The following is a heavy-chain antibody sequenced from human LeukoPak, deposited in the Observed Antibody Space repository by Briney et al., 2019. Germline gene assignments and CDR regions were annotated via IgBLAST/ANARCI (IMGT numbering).Heavy chain of an antibody. CDR3: AKLIVVVVAALTDAFDI. Sequence: PGGSLRLSCAASGFTFSSYSMNWVRQAPGKGLEWVSSISSSSSYIYYADSVKGRFTISRDNAKNSLYLQMNSLRAEDTAVYYCAKLIVVVVAALTDAFDIWGQGTMVTVSS. CDR2: ISSSSSYI. D-gene: IGHD2-15*01. V-gene: IGHV3-21*01. J-gene: IGHJ3*02. CDR1: GFTFSSYS.